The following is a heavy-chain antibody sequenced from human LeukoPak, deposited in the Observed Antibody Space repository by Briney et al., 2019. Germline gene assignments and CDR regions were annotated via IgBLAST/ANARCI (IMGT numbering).Heavy chain of an antibody. J-gene: IGHJ4*02. CDR3: ARDRIQESYCDSSGYSFDY. CDR1: GYIFISYG. CDR2: ISAYNGDT. Sequence: ASVKVSCTASGYIFISYGISWVRQAPGQGLEWMGWISAYNGDTNYAQKLQGRVTMTTDTSTSTAYMELRSLRSDDTAVYYCARDRIQESYCDSSGYSFDYWGQGTLVTVSS. D-gene: IGHD3-22*01. V-gene: IGHV1-18*01.